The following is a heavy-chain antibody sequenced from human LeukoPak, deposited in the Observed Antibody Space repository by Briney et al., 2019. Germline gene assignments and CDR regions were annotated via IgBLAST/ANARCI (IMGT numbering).Heavy chain of an antibody. CDR1: GFTFSEYY. V-gene: IGHV3-11*05. Sequence: PGGSLILSCAASGFTFSEYYMTWVRQAPGRGLGWISYISSASGYTNYAVSVKGRFTISRDNAKNSLYLQMNSLRAEDTAVYYCARGDASGYRAFDFWGQGTMVTVSS. J-gene: IGHJ3*01. CDR3: ARGDASGYRAFDF. D-gene: IGHD3-10*01. CDR2: ISSASGYT.